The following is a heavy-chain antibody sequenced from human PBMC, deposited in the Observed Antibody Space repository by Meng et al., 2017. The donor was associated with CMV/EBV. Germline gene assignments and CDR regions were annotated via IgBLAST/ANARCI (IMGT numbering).Heavy chain of an antibody. CDR3: ARDLSTSGSIDV. D-gene: IGHD2/OR15-2a*01. Sequence: QGALFKSGALGKKSGASVKDCCKASGYTFTSYYMHWVRQAPGQGLEWMGIINPSGGSTSYAQKFQGRVTMTRDTSTSTVYMELSSLRSEDTAVYYCARDLSTSGSIDVWGKGTTVTVSS. CDR2: INPSGGST. J-gene: IGHJ6*04. CDR1: GYTFTSYY. V-gene: IGHV1-46*01.